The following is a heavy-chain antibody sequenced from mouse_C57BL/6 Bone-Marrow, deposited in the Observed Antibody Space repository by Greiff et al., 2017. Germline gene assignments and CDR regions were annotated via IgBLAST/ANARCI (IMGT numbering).Heavy chain of an antibody. CDR1: GYTFTSYG. D-gene: IGHD2-1*01. CDR3: ARRGGNYGGYY. Sequence: QVQLQESGAELARPGASVKLSCKASGYTFTSYGISWVKQRTGQGLEWIGEIYPRSGNTYYNEKFKGKATLTADKSSSTAYMELRSLTSEDSAVYFCARRGGNYGGYYWGQGTTLTVSS. J-gene: IGHJ2*01. V-gene: IGHV1-81*01. CDR2: IYPRSGNT.